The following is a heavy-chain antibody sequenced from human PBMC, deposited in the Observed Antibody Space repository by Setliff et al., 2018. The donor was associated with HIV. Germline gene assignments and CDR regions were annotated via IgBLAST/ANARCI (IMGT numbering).Heavy chain of an antibody. CDR2: IYTSGSS. V-gene: IGHV4-38-2*02. Sequence: SETLSLTCSVSGYSITNGYYWGWIRQPPGKGLEWIGRIYTSGSSNYNPSLKSRVTISVDTSKNQFSLKLNSVTAADTAVYYCARTRGYTYGYIDSWAQGTLVTVSS. CDR1: GYSITNGYY. CDR3: ARTRGYTYGYIDS. D-gene: IGHD5-18*01. J-gene: IGHJ4*02.